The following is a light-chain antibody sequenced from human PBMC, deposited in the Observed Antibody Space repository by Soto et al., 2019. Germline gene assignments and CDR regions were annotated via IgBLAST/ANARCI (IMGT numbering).Light chain of an antibody. CDR3: MPALQTPT. Sequence: DIVMTQSPLSLPVTPGEPASISCRSSQSLLHSNGYNSLDWYLQKPGQSPQLLIYLGSNRASGVPDRFSGSGSGTDFTLKISRVEAEDVGVYYCMPALQTPTFGGGTKVEIK. CDR2: LGS. J-gene: IGKJ4*01. CDR1: QSLLHSNGYNS. V-gene: IGKV2-28*01.